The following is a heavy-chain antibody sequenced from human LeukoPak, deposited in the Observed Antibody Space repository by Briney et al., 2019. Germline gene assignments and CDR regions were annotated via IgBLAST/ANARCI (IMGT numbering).Heavy chain of an antibody. CDR1: GYTFTSYD. Sequence: ASVKVSCKASGYTFTSYDINWVRQATGQGLEWMGWMNPNSGSTGYAQKFQGRVTMTRNTSISTAYMELSSLRSEDTAVYYCARAPEYYDFWSGYYSPFDYWGQGTLVTVSS. CDR2: MNPNSGST. V-gene: IGHV1-8*01. J-gene: IGHJ4*02. CDR3: ARAPEYYDFWSGYYSPFDY. D-gene: IGHD3-3*01.